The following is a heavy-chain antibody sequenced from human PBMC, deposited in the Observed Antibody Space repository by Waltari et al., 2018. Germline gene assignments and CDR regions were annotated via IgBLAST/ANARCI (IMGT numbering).Heavy chain of an antibody. J-gene: IGHJ6*02. D-gene: IGHD2-15*01. CDR1: EYYFTRYA. V-gene: IGHV1-3*01. Sequence: QVQLVQSGAEVQKPGASVKGSCKAAEYYFTRYAMHWMRTATGQGLECMGWNNAGNGNTKYSQKFQGRVTITRDTSASTAYMELSSLRSEDTAVYYCARVKRVVAATLYYYYYYGMDVWGQGTTVTVSS. CDR2: NNAGNGNT. CDR3: ARVKRVVAATLYYYYYYGMDV.